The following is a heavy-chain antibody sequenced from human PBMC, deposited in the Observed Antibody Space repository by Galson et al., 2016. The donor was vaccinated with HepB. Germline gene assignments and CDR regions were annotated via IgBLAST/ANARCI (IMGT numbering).Heavy chain of an antibody. V-gene: IGHV3-23*01. J-gene: IGHJ4*02. CDR3: ARDDHYGVYFDH. CDR2: ISGDGGST. D-gene: IGHD3-16*01. Sequence: SLRLSCAASGFTFSDYAMNWVRQAPGKGLEWVSGISGDGGSTYYADSVKGRFTISRDNSKNTLYLQMNSLRAGDTAVYYCARDDHYGVYFDHWGQGTLVTVSS. CDR1: GFTFSDYA.